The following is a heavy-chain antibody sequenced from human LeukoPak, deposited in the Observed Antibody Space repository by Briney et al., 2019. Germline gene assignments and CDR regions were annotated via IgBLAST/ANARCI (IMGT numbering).Heavy chain of an antibody. CDR3: ASPLGYSYGLDY. CDR1: GFTVSSNY. CDR2: IYSGGST. J-gene: IGHJ4*02. Sequence: PGGSLRLSCAASGFTVSSNYMSWVRQAPGKGLEWVSVIYSGGSTYYADSVKGRFTISRDNSKNTLYFQMNSLRAEDTAVYYCASPLGYSYGLDYWGQGTLVTVSS. D-gene: IGHD5-18*01. V-gene: IGHV3-66*02.